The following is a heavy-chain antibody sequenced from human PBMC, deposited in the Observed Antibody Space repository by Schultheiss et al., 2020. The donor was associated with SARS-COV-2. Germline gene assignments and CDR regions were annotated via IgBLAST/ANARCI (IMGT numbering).Heavy chain of an antibody. Sequence: GGSLRLSCAASGFTFSDYYMSWIRQAPGKGLEWVSYISSSGSTIYYADSVKGRFTISRDNAKNSLYLQMNSLRDEDTAVYYCAKARYSSSHYFDYWGQGTLVTVSS. CDR3: AKARYSSSHYFDY. CDR2: ISSSGSTI. V-gene: IGHV3-11*04. J-gene: IGHJ4*02. D-gene: IGHD6-13*01. CDR1: GFTFSDYY.